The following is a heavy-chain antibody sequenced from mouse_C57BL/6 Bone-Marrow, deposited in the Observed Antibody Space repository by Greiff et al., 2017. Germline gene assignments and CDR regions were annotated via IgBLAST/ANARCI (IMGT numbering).Heavy chain of an antibody. CDR2: INPNYGTT. Sequence: LVESGPELVKPGASVKISCKASGYSFTDYNMNWVQQSNGKSLEWIGVINPNYGTTSYNQKFKGKATLTVDQSSSTAYMQLNSLTSEDSAVYNGARWDYGSSYYWYFDVWGTGTTVTVSS. V-gene: IGHV1-39*01. J-gene: IGHJ1*03. CDR1: GYSFTDYN. CDR3: ARWDYGSSYYWYFDV. D-gene: IGHD1-1*01.